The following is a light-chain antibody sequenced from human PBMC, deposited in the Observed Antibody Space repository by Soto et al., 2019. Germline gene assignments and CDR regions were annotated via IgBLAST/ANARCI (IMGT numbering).Light chain of an antibody. CDR3: QQYSAKWA. CDR1: QGIRSA. V-gene: IGKV1-6*01. Sequence: AIQVTQSPSSLSASVGDRVTITCRTSQGIRSALGWYQQKPGKVPKLLIYAASTLQSGVPSRLSGSGSGRDFTLTISSLQPEDFATYYCQQYSAKWAFGQGTKVDIK. CDR2: AAS. J-gene: IGKJ1*01.